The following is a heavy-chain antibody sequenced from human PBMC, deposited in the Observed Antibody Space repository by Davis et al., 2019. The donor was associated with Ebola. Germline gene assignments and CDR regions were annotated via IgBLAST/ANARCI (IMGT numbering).Heavy chain of an antibody. CDR1: GWPFSGSY. V-gene: IGHV4-34*01. CDR3: ARGGGFGGYGMDV. J-gene: IGHJ6*02. Sequence: MPSETLSLTCAAYGWPFSGSYWTWIRQPPGKGLEWIGEINYSGSTNYNPSLKSRVTTSVDTSKNQFSLKMSSVTAADTAVYYCARGGGFGGYGMDVWGQGTTVTVSS. D-gene: IGHD3-10*01. CDR2: INYSGST.